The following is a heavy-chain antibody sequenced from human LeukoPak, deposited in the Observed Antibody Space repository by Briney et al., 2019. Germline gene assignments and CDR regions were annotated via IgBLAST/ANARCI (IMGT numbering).Heavy chain of an antibody. CDR1: GYTFTSYG. D-gene: IGHD3-22*01. CDR2: ISAYNGNT. V-gene: IGHV1-18*01. J-gene: IGHJ5*02. CDR3: ARDELITYDSSGYYYVGWFDP. Sequence: ASVKVSCKASGYTFTSYGISWVRQAPGQGLEWMGWISAYNGNTNYAQKLQGRVTMTTDTSTSTAYMELRSLRSDDTAVYYCARDELITYDSSGYYYVGWFDPWGQGTLVTVSS.